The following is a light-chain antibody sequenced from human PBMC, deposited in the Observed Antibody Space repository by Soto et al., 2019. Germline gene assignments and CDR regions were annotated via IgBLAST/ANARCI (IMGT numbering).Light chain of an antibody. CDR1: QSVGIH. CDR3: QQYDNWPPIT. J-gene: IGKJ5*01. Sequence: EIVMTQSPATLSGSAGATATPSCRSSQSVGIHLAWYQQKPGQAPRLLISRASNRGTSIAPSFSGSGSGTEFTLTISSLQSEDLAVYYCQQYDNWPPITFGQGTRLEIK. CDR2: RAS. V-gene: IGKV3-15*01.